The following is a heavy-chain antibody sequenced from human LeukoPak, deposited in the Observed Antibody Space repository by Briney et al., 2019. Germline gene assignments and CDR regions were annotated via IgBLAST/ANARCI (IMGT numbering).Heavy chain of an antibody. D-gene: IGHD5-18*01. J-gene: IGHJ4*02. V-gene: IGHV3-23*01. CDR3: AGRPTGYSSGYIH. CDR2: ISGSAHKI. Sequence: GGSLRLSCVASGITFSNYAVSWVRQAPEKGLDWVSVISGSAHKIRYADSVKGRLTISRDNSENIVYLQMNNLRVEDTAVYYCAGRPTGYSSGYIHWGQGTLVTVSS. CDR1: GITFSNYA.